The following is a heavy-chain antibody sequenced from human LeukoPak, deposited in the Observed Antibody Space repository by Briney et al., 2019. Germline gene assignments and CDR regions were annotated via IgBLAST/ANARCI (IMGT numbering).Heavy chain of an antibody. V-gene: IGHV1-18*01. CDR1: GYTFTSYG. D-gene: IGHD3-3*01. CDR2: ISAYNGNT. Sequence: ASVKVSCKASGYTFTSYGISWVRQAPGQGLEWMGWISAYNGNTNYAQKLQGRVTMTTDTSTSTAYMELRSLRSDDTAVYYCARVVVRITTFVGVYYIDVWGKGTTVTVSS. CDR3: ARVVVRITTFVGVYYIDV. J-gene: IGHJ6*03.